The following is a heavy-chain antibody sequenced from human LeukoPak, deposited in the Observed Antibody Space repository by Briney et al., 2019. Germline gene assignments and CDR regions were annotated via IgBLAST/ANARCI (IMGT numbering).Heavy chain of an antibody. D-gene: IGHD3-16*01. CDR3: ARFGYWYFDL. CDR2: INHSGST. CDR1: GGSISSYY. J-gene: IGHJ2*01. Sequence: SETLSLTCTVSGGSISSYYWSWIRQPPGKGLEWIGEINHSGSTNYNPSLKSRVTISVDTSKNQFSLKLSSVTAADTAVYYCARFGYWYFDLWGRGTLVTVSS. V-gene: IGHV4-34*01.